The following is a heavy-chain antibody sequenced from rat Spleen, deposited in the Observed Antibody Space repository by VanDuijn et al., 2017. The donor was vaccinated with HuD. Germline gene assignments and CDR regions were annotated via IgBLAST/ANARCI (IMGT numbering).Heavy chain of an antibody. V-gene: IGHV5-25*01. D-gene: IGHD4-3*01. CDR3: ARQGFGVREDY. Sequence: EVQLVETGGGLVQPGRSLKLSCAASGFTFSDYNMAWVRQAPKKGLEWVASIRNGGDNSYYRDSVKGRFTISRDNAENTVYLQMNSLRSEDTATYYCARQGFGVREDYWGQGVMVTVSS. J-gene: IGHJ2*01. CDR2: IRNGGDNS. CDR1: GFTFSDYN.